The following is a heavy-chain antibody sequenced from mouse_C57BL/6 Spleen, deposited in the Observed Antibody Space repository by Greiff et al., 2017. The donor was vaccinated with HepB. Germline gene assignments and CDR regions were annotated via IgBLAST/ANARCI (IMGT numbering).Heavy chain of an antibody. D-gene: IGHD2-1*01. CDR2: IYPGGGYT. V-gene: IGHV1-63*01. CDR1: GYTFTNYW. J-gene: IGHJ4*01. Sequence: QVQLQQSGAELVRPGTSVKMSCKASGYTFTNYWIGWAKQRPGHGLEWIGDIYPGGGYTNYNEKFKGKATLTADKSSSTAYMQFSSLTSEDSAIYYCAIRYYGNLGGNRMDYWGQGTSVTVSS. CDR3: AIRYYGNLGGNRMDY.